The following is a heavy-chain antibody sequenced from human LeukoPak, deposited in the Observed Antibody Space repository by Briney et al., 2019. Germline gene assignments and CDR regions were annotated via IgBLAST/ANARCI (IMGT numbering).Heavy chain of an antibody. CDR3: ARGQTTFDAFDI. CDR2: INPNSDDT. D-gene: IGHD1-14*01. V-gene: IGHV1-2*02. Sequence: GASVKVSCKASGYTFSSYYIHWVRQAPGQGLEWMGWINPNSDDTNYAQKFQGRVTMTRDTSISTAYMELSRLGSDDTAVYYCARGQTTFDAFDIWGQGTVVTVSS. J-gene: IGHJ3*02. CDR1: GYTFSSYY.